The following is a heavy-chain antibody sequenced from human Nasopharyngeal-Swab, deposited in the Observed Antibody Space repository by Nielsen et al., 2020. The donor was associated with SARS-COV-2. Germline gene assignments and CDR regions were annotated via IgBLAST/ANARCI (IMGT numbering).Heavy chain of an antibody. J-gene: IGHJ4*02. Sequence: LSLTCAASGFTFSSYAMHWVRQAPGKGLEWVAVISYDGSNKYYADSVKGRFTISRDNSKNTLYLQMNSLRAEDTAVYYCADPPFSEYWGQGTLVTVSS. CDR2: ISYDGSNK. CDR1: GFTFSSYA. V-gene: IGHV3-30-3*01. CDR3: ADPPFSEY.